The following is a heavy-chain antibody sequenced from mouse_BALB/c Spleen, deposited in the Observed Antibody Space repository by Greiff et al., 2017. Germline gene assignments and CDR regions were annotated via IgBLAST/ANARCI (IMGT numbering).Heavy chain of an antibody. CDR2: ISYSGST. Sequence: EVKLVESGPGLVKPSQSLSLTCTVTGYSITSDYAWNWIRQFPGNKLEWMGYISYSGSTSYNPSLKSRISITRDTSKNQFFLQLNSVTTEDTATYYCARVTTVVATRAMDYWGQGTSVTVSS. CDR1: GYSITSDYA. V-gene: IGHV3-2*02. CDR3: ARVTTVVATRAMDY. D-gene: IGHD1-1*01. J-gene: IGHJ4*01.